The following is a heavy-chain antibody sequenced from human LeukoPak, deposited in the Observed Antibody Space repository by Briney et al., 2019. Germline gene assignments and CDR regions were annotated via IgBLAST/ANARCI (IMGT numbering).Heavy chain of an antibody. Sequence: GESMKISCKTSGYSFTNYCFAWVRQKPGKSLQWMGVMHPGKSEINYSPSFEGQVTISADTSISTAYLEWYSLKASDSAIYYCAKTIASLGSGARYFDPWGQGTMITVSS. D-gene: IGHD5/OR15-5a*01. CDR3: AKTIASLGSGARYFDP. V-gene: IGHV5-51*01. J-gene: IGHJ5*02. CDR2: MHPGKSEI. CDR1: GYSFTNYC.